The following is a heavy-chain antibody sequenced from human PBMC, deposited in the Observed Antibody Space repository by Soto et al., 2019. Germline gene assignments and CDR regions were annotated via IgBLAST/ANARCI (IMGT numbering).Heavy chain of an antibody. CDR3: ARGDHDYGDYKRDY. CDR1: GFSLSTSGMC. D-gene: IGHD4-17*01. J-gene: IGHJ4*02. Sequence: GSGPTLVNPTQTLTLTCTFSGFSLSTSGMCVSWIRQPPGKALEWLALIDWDDDKYYSTSLKTRLTISKDTSKNQVVLTMTNMDPVDTATYYCARGDHDYGDYKRDYWGQGTLVTVSS. CDR2: IDWDDDK. V-gene: IGHV2-70*01.